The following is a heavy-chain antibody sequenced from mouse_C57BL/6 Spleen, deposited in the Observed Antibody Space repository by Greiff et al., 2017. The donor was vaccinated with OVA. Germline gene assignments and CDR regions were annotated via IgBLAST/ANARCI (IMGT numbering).Heavy chain of an antibody. CDR2: IDPSDSET. CDR3: ARFDYGSSPLAY. J-gene: IGHJ3*01. D-gene: IGHD1-1*01. V-gene: IGHV1-52*01. CDR1: GYTFTSYW. Sequence: VQLQQSGAELVRPGSSVKLSCKASGYTFTSYWMHWVKQRPIQGLEWIGNIDPSDSETHYNQKFKDKATLTVDKSSSTAYMQLSSLTSEDSAVYYGARFDYGSSPLAYWGQGTLVTVSA.